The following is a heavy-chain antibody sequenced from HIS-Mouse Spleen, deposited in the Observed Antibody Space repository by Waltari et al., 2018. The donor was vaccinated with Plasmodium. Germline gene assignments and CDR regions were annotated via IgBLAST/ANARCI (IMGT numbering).Heavy chain of an antibody. CDR2: ISGSGGST. CDR3: AKTIKYYDILTGYPFDY. D-gene: IGHD3-9*01. V-gene: IGHV3-23*01. J-gene: IGHJ4*02. CDR1: GFTFSSYA. Sequence: EVQLLESGGGLVQPGGSLRLSCAASGFTFSSYAMSWVRQAPGKGLEWVSGISGSGGSTYDADAVKGRFTISRDNSKNTLYLQMNSLRAEDTAVYYCAKTIKYYDILTGYPFDYWGQGTLVTVSS.